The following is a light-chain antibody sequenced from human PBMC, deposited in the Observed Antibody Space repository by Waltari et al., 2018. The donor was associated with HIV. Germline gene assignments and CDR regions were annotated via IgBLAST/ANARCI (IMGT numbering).Light chain of an antibody. CDR1: DSNIRASYD. CDR2: RDR. Sequence: QSVLTQPPSVSGAPGQRVIIPCSGSDSNIRASYDVHSYQLHPGTDTKLLISRDRHRPSGVPDRFSGSKSGSSASLAISGLQAEDEAYYYCHSYDSRLSGSVFGGGTKLTVL. CDR3: HSYDSRLSGSV. V-gene: IGLV1-40*01. J-gene: IGLJ3*02.